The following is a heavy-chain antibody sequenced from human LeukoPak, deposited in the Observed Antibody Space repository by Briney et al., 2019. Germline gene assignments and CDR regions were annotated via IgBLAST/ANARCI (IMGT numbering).Heavy chain of an antibody. J-gene: IGHJ4*02. V-gene: IGHV3-21*01. CDR3: ARDRYDILTGYPKAEFDY. Sequence: GGSLRLSCAASGFTFSSYSMNWVRQAPGKGLEWVSSISSSSYIYYADSVKGRFTISRDNAKNSLYLQMNSLRAEDTAVYYCARDRYDILTGYPKAEFDYWGQGTLVTVSS. CDR1: GFTFSSYS. CDR2: ISSSSYI. D-gene: IGHD3-9*01.